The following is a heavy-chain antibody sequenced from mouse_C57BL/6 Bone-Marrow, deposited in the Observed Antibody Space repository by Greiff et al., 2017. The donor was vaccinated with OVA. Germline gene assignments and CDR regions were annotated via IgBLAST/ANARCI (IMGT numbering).Heavy chain of an antibody. J-gene: IGHJ2*01. CDR3: ARKAYYGSSPLDY. CDR2: IDPSDSYT. D-gene: IGHD1-1*01. V-gene: IGHV1-50*01. Sequence: ESGPELVKPGASVKISCKASGYAFSSSWMQWVKQRPGQGLEWIGEIDPSDSYTNYNQKFKGKATLTVDTSSSTAYMQLSSLTSEDSAVYYCARKAYYGSSPLDYWGQGTTLTVSS. CDR1: GYAFSSSW.